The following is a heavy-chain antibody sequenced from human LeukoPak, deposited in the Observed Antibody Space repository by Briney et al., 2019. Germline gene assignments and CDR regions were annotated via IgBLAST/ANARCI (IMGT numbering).Heavy chain of an antibody. V-gene: IGHV3-7*01. CDR1: GFNFSNYW. Sequence: GGSLRLFCGASGFNFSNYWMTWVRQAPGKGLEWVANINQDGGKKNYVDSVKGRLTIFRDNTESSVYLQMNSLRAEVTAVYYCARATYGDGAHWGQRILVTVSS. CDR3: ARATYGDGAH. J-gene: IGHJ4*02. CDR2: INQDGGKK. D-gene: IGHD4-17*01.